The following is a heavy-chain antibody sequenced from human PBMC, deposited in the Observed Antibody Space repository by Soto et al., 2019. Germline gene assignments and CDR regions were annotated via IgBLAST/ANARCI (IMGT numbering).Heavy chain of an antibody. J-gene: IGHJ4*02. CDR1: GFTFSSYS. D-gene: IGHD3-22*01. V-gene: IGHV3-21*01. Sequence: PGGSLRLSCAASGFTFSSYSMNWVRQAPGKGLEWVSSISSSSSYIYYADSVKGRFTISRDNAKNSLYLQMNSLRAEDTAVYYCARDREPHHYYDSSESLDYWGQGTLVTVSS. CDR3: ARDREPHHYYDSSESLDY. CDR2: ISSSSSYI.